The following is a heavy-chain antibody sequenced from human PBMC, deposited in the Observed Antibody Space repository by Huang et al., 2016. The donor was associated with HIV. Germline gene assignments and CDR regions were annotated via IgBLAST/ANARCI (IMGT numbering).Heavy chain of an antibody. CDR2: IYYSGST. Sequence: QLQLQGSGPGLVKPSETLSLTCTVSDGSITSSSYYWGWIRQPPGKGLEWVGSIYYSGSTDHNPSLRSRVTVSVDTSKNQFSLKLSSVTAADTAVYYCARHFSYYDSSGYTPWDAFDIWGQGTMVTVSS. V-gene: IGHV4-39*01. CDR1: DGSITSSSYY. J-gene: IGHJ3*02. CDR3: ARHFSYYDSSGYTPWDAFDI. D-gene: IGHD3-22*01.